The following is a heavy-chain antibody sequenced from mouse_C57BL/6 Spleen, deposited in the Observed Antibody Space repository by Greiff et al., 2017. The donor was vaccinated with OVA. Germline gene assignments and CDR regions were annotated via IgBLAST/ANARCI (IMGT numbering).Heavy chain of an antibody. CDR1: GFSFNTYA. CDR3: VRHSYYGYERGPYFDY. CDR2: IRSKSNNYAT. D-gene: IGHD2-9*01. V-gene: IGHV10-1*01. Sequence: EVQGVESGGGLVQPKGSLKLSCAASGFSFNTYAMNWVRQAPGKGLEWVARIRSKSNNYATYYADSVKDRFTISRDDSESMLYLQMNNLKTEDTAMYYCVRHSYYGYERGPYFDYWGQGTTLTVSS. J-gene: IGHJ2*01.